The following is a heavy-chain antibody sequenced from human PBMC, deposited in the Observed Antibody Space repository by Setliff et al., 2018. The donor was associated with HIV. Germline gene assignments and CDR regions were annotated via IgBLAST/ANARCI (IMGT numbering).Heavy chain of an antibody. V-gene: IGHV4-61*09. CDR1: GGSISSGNHY. CDR2: MHASGST. Sequence: PSETLSLTCIVSGGSISSGNHYWAWIRQPAGKRLEWIGHMHASGSTYYNPSLNSRASISVDTSNSQVSLRLTSVTAADTAVYYCAREIPFRGNANMWDYYAMDVWG. D-gene: IGHD3-16*01. CDR3: AREIPFRGNANMWDYYAMDV. J-gene: IGHJ6*01.